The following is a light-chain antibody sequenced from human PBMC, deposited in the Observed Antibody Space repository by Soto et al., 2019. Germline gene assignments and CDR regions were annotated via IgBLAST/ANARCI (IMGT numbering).Light chain of an antibody. Sequence: EIVLTQSPGTLSLSPGERATLSCWASQSVSFSYLAWYQQKPGQAPRLLIYGASSRAAGIPNRFSGSGSGTDFTLTISRMEPEDFEVYYCQQYGSSPGTFGQGTKLEIK. CDR3: QQYGSSPGT. V-gene: IGKV3-20*01. CDR1: QSVSFSY. CDR2: GAS. J-gene: IGKJ2*01.